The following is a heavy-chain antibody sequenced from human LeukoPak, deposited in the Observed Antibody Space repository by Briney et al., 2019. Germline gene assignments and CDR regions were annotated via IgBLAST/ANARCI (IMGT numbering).Heavy chain of an antibody. J-gene: IGHJ5*02. D-gene: IGHD4-23*01. CDR1: GYTFTSYH. CDR3: ARDNSVEDTAWWFDP. CDR2: INPSGGTT. V-gene: IGHV1-46*01. Sequence: GASVNVSCKASGYTFTSYHMHWVRQAPGQGLEWMGIINPSGGTTNYAQKFQGRVTMTRDMSTSTDYMELSSLRSEDTAVYYCARDNSVEDTAWWFDPWGQGTLVTVSS.